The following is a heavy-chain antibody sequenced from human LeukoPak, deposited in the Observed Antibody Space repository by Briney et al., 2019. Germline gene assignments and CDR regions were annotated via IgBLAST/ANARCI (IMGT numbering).Heavy chain of an antibody. CDR1: GFTFSNAY. Sequence: GGSLRLSCAASGFTFSNAYMNWVRQTPGKGLEWVSTISGTDDSTYYADSVKGRFTISRDNSKNTLYLQMDSLRAEDTAVYHCARDRAVGYYDSGGHVIFDYWGQGTLVTVSS. J-gene: IGHJ4*02. V-gene: IGHV3-23*01. CDR2: ISGTDDST. CDR3: ARDRAVGYYDSGGHVIFDY. D-gene: IGHD3-22*01.